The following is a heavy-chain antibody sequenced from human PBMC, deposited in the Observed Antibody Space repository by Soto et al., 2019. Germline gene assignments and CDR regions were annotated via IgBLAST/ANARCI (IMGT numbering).Heavy chain of an antibody. J-gene: IGHJ3*01. CDR1: GFTFNNYA. Sequence: LVVESGGGVVQPGKSLRLSCVASGFTFNNYAMHWVRQAPGKGLEWVAGISFDAINQYYAESVRGRYTIARKNSKNRLSLEMNSLRVDGKAVYYCARGLRSSYKDAFDLWGQGTTVIVSS. D-gene: IGHD3-10*01. V-gene: IGHV3-30-3*01. CDR3: ARGLRSSYKDAFDL. CDR2: ISFDAINQ.